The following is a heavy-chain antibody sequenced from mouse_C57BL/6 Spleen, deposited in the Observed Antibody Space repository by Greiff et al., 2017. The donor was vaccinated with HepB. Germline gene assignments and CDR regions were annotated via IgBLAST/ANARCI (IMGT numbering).Heavy chain of an antibody. CDR2: INPNYGTT. V-gene: IGHV1-39*01. CDR1: GYSFTDYN. J-gene: IGHJ4*01. D-gene: IGHD1-1*01. Sequence: EVQLQESGPELVKPGASVKISCKASGYSFTDYNMNWVKQSNGKSLEWIGVINPNYGTTSYNQKFKGKATLTVDQSSSTAYMQLNSLTSEDSAVYYCARGEYGSSLYAMDYWGQGTSVTVSS. CDR3: ARGEYGSSLYAMDY.